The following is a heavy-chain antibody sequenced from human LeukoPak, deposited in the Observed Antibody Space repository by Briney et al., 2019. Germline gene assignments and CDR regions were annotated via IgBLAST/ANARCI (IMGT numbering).Heavy chain of an antibody. J-gene: IGHJ4*02. D-gene: IGHD6-13*01. CDR3: ARHFRRQQLPAFDY. Sequence: PSETLSLTCTVSGGSISSSSYYWGWIRQPPGKGLEWIGGIFYSGSTYYNPSLKSRVTISVDTSKNQFSLKLSSVTAADTAVYYCARHFRRQQLPAFDYWGQGTLVTVSS. CDR1: GGSISSSSYY. V-gene: IGHV4-39*01. CDR2: IFYSGST.